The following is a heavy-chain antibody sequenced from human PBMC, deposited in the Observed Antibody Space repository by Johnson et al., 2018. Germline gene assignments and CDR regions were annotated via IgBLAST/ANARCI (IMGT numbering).Heavy chain of an antibody. CDR1: GFTFDDYA. CDR3: AKDKKWLRANYMDV. Sequence: EVQLLESGGGLVQPGRSLRLSCAASGFTFDDYAMHWVRQAPGKGLEWVSGISWNSGSIGYADSVKGRFTISRDNAKNSLYLQMNSLRAEDTALYYWAKDKKWLRANYMDVWGKGTTVTVSS. CDR2: ISWNSGSI. J-gene: IGHJ6*03. D-gene: IGHD6-19*01. V-gene: IGHV3-9*01.